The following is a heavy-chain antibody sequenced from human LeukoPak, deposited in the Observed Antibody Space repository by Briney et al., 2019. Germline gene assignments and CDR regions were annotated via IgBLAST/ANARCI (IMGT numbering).Heavy chain of an antibody. V-gene: IGHV5-51*01. CDR3: ARRIAVSATFDY. J-gene: IGHJ4*02. CDR2: IYPGDSET. Sequence: HGESLNISCKGSGYSFTSYRIAWVRQMPGKGLEWMGIIYPGDSETRYSPSFQGQVTISADKSISTAYLQWSSLKASDTAMYYCARRIAVSATFDYWGQGTLVTVSS. D-gene: IGHD6-13*01. CDR1: GYSFTSYR.